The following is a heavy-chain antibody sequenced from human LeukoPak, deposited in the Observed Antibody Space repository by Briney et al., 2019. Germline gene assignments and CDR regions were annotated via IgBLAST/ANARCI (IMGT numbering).Heavy chain of an antibody. CDR3: ARGLAVGY. Sequence: GASLRLSCAASGFIFSSYEMNWVRQAPGKGLEWVSYISSSGSAIYYADSVKGRFTISRDNAKNSLYLQMNNLRAEDTAVYYCARGLAVGYWGQGTLVTVSS. J-gene: IGHJ4*02. CDR1: GFIFSSYE. V-gene: IGHV3-48*03. CDR2: ISSSGSAI.